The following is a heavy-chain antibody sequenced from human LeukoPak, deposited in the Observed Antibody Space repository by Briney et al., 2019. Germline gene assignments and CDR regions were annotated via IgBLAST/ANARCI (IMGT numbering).Heavy chain of an antibody. CDR3: ARVDRMVGGTTLFYYFDY. V-gene: IGHV1-8*03. CDR1: GYTFTNYD. D-gene: IGHD1-26*01. Sequence: VASVKVSCKASGYTFTNYDINWVRQATGQGLEWMGWMNPSSGNTDYAQKFQGRVTITRNTSISTAYMELSSLRSEDTAVYYCARVDRMVGGTTLFYYFDYWGQGTLVTVSS. J-gene: IGHJ4*02. CDR2: MNPSSGNT.